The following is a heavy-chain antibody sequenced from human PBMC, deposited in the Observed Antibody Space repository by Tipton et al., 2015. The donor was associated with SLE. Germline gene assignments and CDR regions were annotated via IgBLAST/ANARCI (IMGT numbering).Heavy chain of an antibody. J-gene: IGHJ4*02. Sequence: TLSLTCTVSGGSISRYYWSWIRQSPEKGLEWIGYIYYSGSTKYNPSLESRVTISVDTSKNQFSLKLSSVTVADTAVYYCVRVEGACDQDYFDSWGQGTLVTVSS. CDR3: VRVEGACDQDYFDS. CDR1: GGSISRYY. V-gene: IGHV4-59*01. CDR2: IYYSGST. D-gene: IGHD4/OR15-4a*01.